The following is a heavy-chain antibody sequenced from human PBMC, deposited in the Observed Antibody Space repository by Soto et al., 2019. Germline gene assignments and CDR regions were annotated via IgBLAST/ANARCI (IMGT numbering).Heavy chain of an antibody. CDR3: TTWSKYARYYGMDV. D-gene: IGHD4-4*01. Sequence: LRLSCAASGFTFSSYWMHWVRQAPGKGLVWVSRINSDGSSTSYADSVKGRFTISRDNAKNTLYLQMNSLRAEDTAVYYCTTWSKYARYYGMDVWGQGTTVTVSS. CDR1: GFTFSSYW. V-gene: IGHV3-74*01. J-gene: IGHJ6*02. CDR2: INSDGSST.